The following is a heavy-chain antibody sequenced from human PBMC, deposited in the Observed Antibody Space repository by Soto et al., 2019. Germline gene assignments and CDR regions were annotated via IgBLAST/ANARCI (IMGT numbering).Heavy chain of an antibody. CDR2: IYYSGST. CDR3: ARDKSGMDV. J-gene: IGHJ6*02. CDR1: GGSISSYY. Sequence: PSETLSLTXTVSGGSISSYYWSWIRQPPGKGLEWIGYIYYSGSTNYNPSLKSRVTISVDTSKNQFSLKLSSVTAAGTAVYYCARDKSGMDVWGQGTTVTVSS. V-gene: IGHV4-59*01.